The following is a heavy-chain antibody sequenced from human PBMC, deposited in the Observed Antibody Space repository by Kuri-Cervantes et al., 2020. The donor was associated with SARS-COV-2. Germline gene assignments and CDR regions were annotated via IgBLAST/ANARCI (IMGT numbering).Heavy chain of an antibody. CDR3: ARARRRKWFGELYDYYYGMDA. CDR2: IGTAGDT. J-gene: IGHJ6*02. V-gene: IGHV3-13*01. CDR1: GFTFSSYD. D-gene: IGHD3-10*01. Sequence: GESLKISCAASGFTFSSYDMHWVRQATGKGLEWVSAIGTAGDTYYPGSVKGRFTISRENAKNSLYLQMNSLRAGDTAVYYCARARRRKWFGELYDYYYGMDAWGQGTTVSVSS.